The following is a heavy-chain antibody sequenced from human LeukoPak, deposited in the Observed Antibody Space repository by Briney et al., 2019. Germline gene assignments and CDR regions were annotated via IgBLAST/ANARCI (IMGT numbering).Heavy chain of an antibody. CDR1: GYTFTSYT. CDR2: INTGNGNA. J-gene: IGHJ4*02. V-gene: IGHV1-3*04. CDR3: ARDKSHFDY. Sequence: ASVKVSCKASGYTFTSYTMHWVRQAPGQRLEWMGWINTGNGNARYSQKFQGRVTITRDTSASTAYMELSSLTSEDTAVYYCARDKSHFDYWGQGTLVTVSS.